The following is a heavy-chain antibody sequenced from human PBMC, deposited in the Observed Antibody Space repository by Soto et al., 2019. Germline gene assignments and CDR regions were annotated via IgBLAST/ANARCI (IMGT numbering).Heavy chain of an antibody. CDR2: INHSGST. V-gene: IGHV4-39*07. J-gene: IGHJ5*02. CDR1: GVSINDFRYY. D-gene: IGHD3-10*01. CDR3: ARLMVRHENWFDP. Sequence: SSETLSLTCTVSGVSINDFRYYWGWVRHSPGKGLEWIGSINHSGSTNYNPSLKSRVTISVDTSKNQFSLKLSSVTAADTAVYYCARLMVRHENWFDPWGQGTLVTVSS.